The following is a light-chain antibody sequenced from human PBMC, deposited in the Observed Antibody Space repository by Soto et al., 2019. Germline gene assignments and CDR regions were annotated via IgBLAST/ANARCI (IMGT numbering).Light chain of an antibody. CDR2: EVT. CDR3: SSYAGNNRGV. Sequence: QSALTQPASVSGSPGQSITISCTGTSSDVGGYNYVSWYQHHPGKAPKLMISEVTNRPSGVSNRFSGSKSGNTASLTISGLQAEDEADYYCSSYAGNNRGVFGTGTKVTVL. J-gene: IGLJ1*01. V-gene: IGLV2-14*01. CDR1: SSDVGGYNY.